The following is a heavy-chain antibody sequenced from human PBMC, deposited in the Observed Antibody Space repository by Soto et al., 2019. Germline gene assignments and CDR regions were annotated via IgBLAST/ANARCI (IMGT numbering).Heavy chain of an antibody. CDR3: ARVRPGGYWYFDL. CDR2: ISSSGSTI. Sequence: EGSLRLSCAASGFTFSDYYMSWIRQAPGKGLEWVSYISSSGSTIYYADSVKGRFTISRDNAKNSLYLQMNSLRAEDTAVYYCARVRPGGYWYFDLWGRGTLVTVSS. D-gene: IGHD1-26*01. V-gene: IGHV3-11*01. J-gene: IGHJ2*01. CDR1: GFTFSDYY.